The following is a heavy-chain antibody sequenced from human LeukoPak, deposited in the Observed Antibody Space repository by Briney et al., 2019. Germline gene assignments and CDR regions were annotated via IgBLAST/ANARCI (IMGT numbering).Heavy chain of an antibody. D-gene: IGHD3-3*02. Sequence: SVKVSCKASGGTFSSYAISWVRQAPGQGLEWMGGIIPIFGTANYAQKFQGRVTITADESTSTAYMELRSLRSDDTAVYYCARDPDYYHPFDIWGQGTMVTVSS. J-gene: IGHJ3*02. CDR1: GGTFSSYA. CDR2: IIPIFGTA. CDR3: ARDPDYYHPFDI. V-gene: IGHV1-69*13.